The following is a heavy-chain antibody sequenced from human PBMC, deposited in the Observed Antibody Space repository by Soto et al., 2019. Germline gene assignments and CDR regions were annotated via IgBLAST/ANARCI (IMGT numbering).Heavy chain of an antibody. Sequence: GGSLRLSCAASGFTFSSYSMNWVRQAPGKGLEWVSYISSSSSTIYYADSVKGRFTISRDNAKNSLYLQMNSLRDEDTAVYYCARDPSPFLEWLGSPYYFDYWGQGTLVTVSS. CDR1: GFTFSSYS. V-gene: IGHV3-48*02. D-gene: IGHD3-3*02. J-gene: IGHJ4*02. CDR3: ARDPSPFLEWLGSPYYFDY. CDR2: ISSSSSTI.